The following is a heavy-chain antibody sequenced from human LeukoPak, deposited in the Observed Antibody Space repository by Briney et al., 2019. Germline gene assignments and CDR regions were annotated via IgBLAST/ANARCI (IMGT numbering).Heavy chain of an antibody. Sequence: GGSLRLSSAASGFTFSSYSMNWVRQAPGKGLEWVSSISSSSSYIYYADSVKGRFTISRDNAKNSLYLQMNSLRAEDTAVYYCAGGGSSFKHYYYYMDVWGKGTTVTVSS. CDR3: AGGGSSFKHYYYYMDV. V-gene: IGHV3-21*01. J-gene: IGHJ6*03. CDR2: ISSSSSYI. CDR1: GFTFSSYS. D-gene: IGHD6-13*01.